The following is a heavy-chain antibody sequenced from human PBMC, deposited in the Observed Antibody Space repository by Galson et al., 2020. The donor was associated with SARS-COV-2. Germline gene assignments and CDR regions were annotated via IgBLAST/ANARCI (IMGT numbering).Heavy chain of an antibody. D-gene: IGHD3-3*01. Sequence: GGSLRLSCAASGFTFSNAWMSWVRQAPGKGLEWVGRIKSKTDGGTTDYAAPVKGRFTISRDDSKNTLYLQMNSLKTEDTAVYYCTTEITIFGVVISDYWGQGTLVTVSS. CDR1: GFTFSNAW. CDR2: IKSKTDGGTT. J-gene: IGHJ4*02. V-gene: IGHV3-15*01. CDR3: TTEITIFGVVISDY.